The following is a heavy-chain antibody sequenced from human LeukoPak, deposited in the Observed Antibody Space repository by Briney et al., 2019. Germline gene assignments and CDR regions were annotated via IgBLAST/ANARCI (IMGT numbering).Heavy chain of an antibody. J-gene: IGHJ4*02. CDR1: GFTFSNYA. CDR2: FSGSGGRT. V-gene: IGHV3-23*01. D-gene: IGHD6-19*01. Sequence: GGSLRLSCAASGFTFSNYAMSWVRQAPGKGLECISGFSGSGGRTFYADSVKGRFTISRDNSKNTLYVQMNNLRAEDTAVYYCARSVVRSSGWYNYWGQGTLVTVSS. CDR3: ARSVVRSSGWYNY.